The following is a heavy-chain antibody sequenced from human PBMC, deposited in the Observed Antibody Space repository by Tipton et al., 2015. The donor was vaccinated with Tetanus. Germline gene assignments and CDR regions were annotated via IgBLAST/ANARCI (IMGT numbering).Heavy chain of an antibody. D-gene: IGHD2-21*01. CDR3: AGVTAQRTELFFEH. V-gene: IGHV4-61*01. Sequence: TLSLTCTVSGGSVSSGSYYWSWVRQAPGKGLEYIGYILYGKSTHYNPSLKSRLSMSADPAKNQFSLRLTSVTAADTAVYYCAGVTAQRTELFFEHWGQGTQVTVSS. CDR2: ILYGKST. CDR1: GGSVSSGSYY. J-gene: IGHJ1*01.